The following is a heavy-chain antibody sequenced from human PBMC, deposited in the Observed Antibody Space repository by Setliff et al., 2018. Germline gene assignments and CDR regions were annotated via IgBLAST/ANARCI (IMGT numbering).Heavy chain of an antibody. D-gene: IGHD6-19*01. CDR2: IYYSGNT. J-gene: IGHJ4*02. CDR3: ARHRAVAGAYYFDF. V-gene: IGHV4-38-2*01. Sequence: PSETLSLTCAVSVYSISRDCHWGWIRQPPGKGLEWIVSIYYSGNTYYNASLKGRVTISGDTSKNQFSLKLTAVTAADTAIYYCARHRAVAGAYYFDFWGQGTLVTVSS. CDR1: VYSISRDCH.